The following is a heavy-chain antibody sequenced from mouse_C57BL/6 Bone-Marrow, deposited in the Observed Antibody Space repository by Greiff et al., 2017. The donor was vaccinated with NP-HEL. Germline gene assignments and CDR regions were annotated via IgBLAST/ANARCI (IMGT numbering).Heavy chain of an antibody. Sequence: VQRVESGAELVRPGTSVKMSCKASGYTFTNYWIGWAKQRPGHGLEWIGDIYPGGGYTNYNEKFKGKATLTADKSSSTAYMQFSSLTSEDSAIYYCARWGNYYGSSYDYAMDYWGQGTSVTVSS. CDR3: ARWGNYYGSSYDYAMDY. V-gene: IGHV1-63*01. CDR1: GYTFTNYW. J-gene: IGHJ4*01. CDR2: IYPGGGYT. D-gene: IGHD1-1*01.